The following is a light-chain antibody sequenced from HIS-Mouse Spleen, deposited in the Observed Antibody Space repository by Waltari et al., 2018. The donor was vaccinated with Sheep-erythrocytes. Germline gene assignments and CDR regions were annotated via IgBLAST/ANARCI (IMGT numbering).Light chain of an antibody. Sequence: SYELTQPPSVSVSPGQTASITCSGDKLGDKYACWYQQKPGHSPVLVIYQDSKRPSGIPDRFSGSNSGNTATLTIRRTQAMDEADYYCQAWDSSTVVFGGGTKLTVL. J-gene: IGLJ2*01. CDR3: QAWDSSTVV. CDR2: QDS. CDR1: KLGDKY. V-gene: IGLV3-1*01.